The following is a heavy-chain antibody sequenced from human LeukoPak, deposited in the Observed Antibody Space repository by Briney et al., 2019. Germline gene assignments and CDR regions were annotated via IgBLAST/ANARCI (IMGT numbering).Heavy chain of an antibody. Sequence: QTGGSLTLSCAASGFTFSSYWMSWVSQAPGKGLEWVANIKQDGSEKYYVVSVKGRFTISRDNAKNSLYLQMNSLRAEDTAVYYCARSGYYDSSGPSDYWGQGTLVTVSS. J-gene: IGHJ4*02. V-gene: IGHV3-7*01. CDR1: GFTFSSYW. CDR3: ARSGYYDSSGPSDY. D-gene: IGHD3-22*01. CDR2: IKQDGSEK.